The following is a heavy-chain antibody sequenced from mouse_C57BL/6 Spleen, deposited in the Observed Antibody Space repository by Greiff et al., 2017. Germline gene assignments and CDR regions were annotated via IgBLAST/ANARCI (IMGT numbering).Heavy chain of an antibody. CDR2: INPSSGYT. CDR3: ARSPITTVVATDAMDY. D-gene: IGHD1-1*01. Sequence: QVQLQQSGAELARPGASVKMSCKASGYTFTSYTMHWVKQRPGQGLEWIGYINPSSGYTKYNQKFKDKATLTAYKSSSTAYMQLSSLTSEDSAVYYCARSPITTVVATDAMDYWGQGTSVTVSS. J-gene: IGHJ4*01. CDR1: GYTFTSYT. V-gene: IGHV1-4*01.